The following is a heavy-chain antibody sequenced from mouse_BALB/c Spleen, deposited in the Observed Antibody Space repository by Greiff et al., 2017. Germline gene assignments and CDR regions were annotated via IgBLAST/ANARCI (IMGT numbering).Heavy chain of an antibody. Sequence: EVHLVESGGGLVQPGGSRKLSCAASGFTFSSFGMHWVRQAPEKGLEWVAYISSGSSTIYYADTVKGRFTISRDNPKNTLFLQMTSLRSEDTAMYYCARDGNYGAMDDWGEGTSVTVSS. CDR3: ARDGNYGAMDD. J-gene: IGHJ4*01. V-gene: IGHV5-17*02. CDR1: GFTFSSFG. CDR2: ISSGSSTI. D-gene: IGHD2-1*01.